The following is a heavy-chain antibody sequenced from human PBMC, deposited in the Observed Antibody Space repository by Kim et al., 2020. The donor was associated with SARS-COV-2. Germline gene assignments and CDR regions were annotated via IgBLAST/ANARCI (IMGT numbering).Heavy chain of an antibody. Sequence: GGSLRLSCAASGFTVSSNYMSWVRQAPGKGLEWVSVIYSGGSTYYADSVKGRFTISRHNSKNTLYLQMNSLRAEDTAVYYCARVGTYCSSTSCPPYGMDVWGQGTTVTVSS. J-gene: IGHJ6*02. CDR1: GFTVSSNY. D-gene: IGHD2-2*01. V-gene: IGHV3-53*04. CDR2: IYSGGST. CDR3: ARVGTYCSSTSCPPYGMDV.